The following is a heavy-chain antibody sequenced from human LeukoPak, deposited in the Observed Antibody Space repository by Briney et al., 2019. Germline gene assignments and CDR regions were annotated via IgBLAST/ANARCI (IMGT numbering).Heavy chain of an antibody. D-gene: IGHD6-19*01. CDR2: ISGAAINT. Sequence: GGSLRLSCAASGFTFSSYAMSWVRQAPGKGLEWVSSISGAAINTHYADSVRGRFSISRDSSKNTLYLHMNNLRADDTALYYCTKNHRIAVAARDAFDLWGQGTVVTVSS. CDR1: GFTFSSYA. CDR3: TKNHRIAVAARDAFDL. J-gene: IGHJ3*01. V-gene: IGHV3-23*01.